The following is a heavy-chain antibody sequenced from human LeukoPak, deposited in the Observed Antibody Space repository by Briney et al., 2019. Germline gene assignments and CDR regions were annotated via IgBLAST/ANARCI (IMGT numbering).Heavy chain of an antibody. J-gene: IGHJ5*02. V-gene: IGHV4-34*01. D-gene: IGHD3-16*02. CDR2: INHSGST. CDR1: GGSFSGYY. Sequence: SETLSLTCAVYGGSFSGYYWSWIRQPPGKGLEWIGEINHSGSTNYNPSLKSRVTISVDTSKNQFSLKLSSVTAADTAVYYCARGGEADYDYVWGSYRYDWFDPWDQGTLVTVSS. CDR3: ARGGEADYDYVWGSYRYDWFDP.